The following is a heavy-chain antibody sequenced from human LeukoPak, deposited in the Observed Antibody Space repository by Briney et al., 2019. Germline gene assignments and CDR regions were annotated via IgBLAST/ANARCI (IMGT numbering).Heavy chain of an antibody. Sequence: SETLSLTCTVPGGSISSHYWSWIRQPPGKGLEWIGYIYYSGSTNYNPSLKSRVTISVDTSKNQFSLKLSSVTAADMAVYYCARAAAGWYYYYYMDVWGKGTTVTVSS. CDR1: GGSISSHY. V-gene: IGHV4-59*11. CDR2: IYYSGST. CDR3: ARAAAGWYYYYYMDV. D-gene: IGHD6-13*01. J-gene: IGHJ6*03.